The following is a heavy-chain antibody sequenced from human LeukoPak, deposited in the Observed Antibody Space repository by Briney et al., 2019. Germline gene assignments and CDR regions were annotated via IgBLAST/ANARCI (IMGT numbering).Heavy chain of an antibody. CDR1: GFTFSSYG. Sequence: GGSLRLSCSASGFTFSSYGMHWVRQAPGKGLEYVSAISSNGGSTYYADSVKGRFTISRDNSKNTLYLQMSSLRAEDTAVYYCVKEDCSGGSCYPDYWGQGTLVTVSP. D-gene: IGHD2-15*01. V-gene: IGHV3-64D*06. CDR2: ISSNGGST. J-gene: IGHJ4*02. CDR3: VKEDCSGGSCYPDY.